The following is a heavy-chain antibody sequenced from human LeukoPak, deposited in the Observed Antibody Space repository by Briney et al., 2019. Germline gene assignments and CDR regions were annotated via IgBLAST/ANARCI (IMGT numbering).Heavy chain of an antibody. V-gene: IGHV4-59*01. CDR3: ASGDSSGYYPSDAFDI. Sequence: PSETLSLTCTVSGGSISSYYWSWIRQPPGKGLEWIGYIYYSGSTNYNPSLKSRVTISVDTSKNQFSLKLSSVTAADTAVYYCASGDSSGYYPSDAFDIWGQGTMVTVSS. CDR1: GGSISSYY. CDR2: IYYSGST. J-gene: IGHJ3*02. D-gene: IGHD3-22*01.